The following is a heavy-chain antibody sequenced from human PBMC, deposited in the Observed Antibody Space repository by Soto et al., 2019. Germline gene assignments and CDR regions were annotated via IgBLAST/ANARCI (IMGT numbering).Heavy chain of an antibody. CDR1: GFTFDDHA. Sequence: EVQLVESGGTLVQPGRSLRLSCAASGFTFDDHAIHWVRQAPGKGLEWVSGISWNGGSTKHAESVRGRFTISRDNAKTSLYLQRNSLSPEGAALYYCEKVLSRNGYNYDYWGQGTLVTVSS. CDR2: ISWNGGST. J-gene: IGHJ4*02. V-gene: IGHV3-9*01. D-gene: IGHD5-12*01. CDR3: EKVLSRNGYNYDY.